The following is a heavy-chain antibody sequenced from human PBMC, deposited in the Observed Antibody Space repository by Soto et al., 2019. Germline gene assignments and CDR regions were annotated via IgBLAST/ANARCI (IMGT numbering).Heavy chain of an antibody. J-gene: IGHJ3*01. Sequence: QVQLQQRGAGLLKPSETLSLTCAVLGGSFSDYYWTWIRQPPGKGLEWIGEINHSGFTSYNPSLKSRLTLLVDTSTKEFSLKLNSVTAADKAAYHCVRGRAFMSRVAFDVWGQGTMVTVSS. CDR3: VRGRAFMSRVAFDV. V-gene: IGHV4-34*02. CDR1: GGSFSDYY. D-gene: IGHD1-26*01. CDR2: INHSGFT.